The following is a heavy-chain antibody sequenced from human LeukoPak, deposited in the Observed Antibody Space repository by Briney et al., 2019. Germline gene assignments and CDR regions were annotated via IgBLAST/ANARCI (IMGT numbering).Heavy chain of an antibody. J-gene: IGHJ5*02. CDR1: GFTFSSYW. Sequence: PGGSLRLSCAASGFTFSSYWMQWVRQAPGKGLVWVSRINSDGSSTSYADSVKGRFTISRDNAKNTLYLQMNSLRAEDTAVYYCARVKYQRAWFDPWGQGTLVTVSS. CDR2: INSDGSST. CDR3: ARVKYQRAWFDP. V-gene: IGHV3-74*01. D-gene: IGHD2-2*01.